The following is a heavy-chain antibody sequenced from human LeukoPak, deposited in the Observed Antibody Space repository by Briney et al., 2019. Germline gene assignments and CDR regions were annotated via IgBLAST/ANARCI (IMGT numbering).Heavy chain of an antibody. V-gene: IGHV3-33*01. CDR3: ARDHHYYDSSGLRSGCIDY. CDR2: IWHDGSKE. J-gene: IGHJ4*02. D-gene: IGHD3-22*01. CDR1: GFTFGNYD. Sequence: GGSLRLSCAVSGFTFGNYDMHWVRQTPGNGLEWVAVIWHDGSKEFYVDSVKGRFTISRDNSENTLYLQMNSLRAEDTAVYYCARDHHYYDSSGLRSGCIDYWGQGTLVTVSS.